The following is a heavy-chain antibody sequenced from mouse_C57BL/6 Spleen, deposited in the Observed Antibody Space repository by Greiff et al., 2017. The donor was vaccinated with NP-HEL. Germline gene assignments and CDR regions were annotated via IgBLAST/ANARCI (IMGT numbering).Heavy chain of an antibody. CDR2: ISSGSSTI. CDR1: GFTFSDYG. J-gene: IGHJ4*01. V-gene: IGHV5-17*01. D-gene: IGHD4-1*01. Sequence: EVKLVESGGGLVKPGGSLKLSCAASGFTFSDYGMHWVRQAPEKGLEWVAYISSGSSTIYYADTVTGRFTIARDNAKNTLFLQMTSLRSEDTAMYYCARRTGTYAMDYWGQGTSVTVSS. CDR3: ARRTGTYAMDY.